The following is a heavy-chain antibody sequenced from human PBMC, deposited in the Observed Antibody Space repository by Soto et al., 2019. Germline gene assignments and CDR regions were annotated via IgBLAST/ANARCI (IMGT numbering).Heavy chain of an antibody. Sequence: QVQLVESGGGVVQPGRSLRLSCAASGFTFSSYGMHWVRQAPGMGLEWVAVIWYDGSNKYYADSVKGRFTISRDNSKNTLYLQMNSLRAEDTAVYYCARDSHDFWSGYRNWFDPWGQGTLVTVSS. D-gene: IGHD3-3*01. CDR2: IWYDGSNK. V-gene: IGHV3-33*01. J-gene: IGHJ5*02. CDR1: GFTFSSYG. CDR3: ARDSHDFWSGYRNWFDP.